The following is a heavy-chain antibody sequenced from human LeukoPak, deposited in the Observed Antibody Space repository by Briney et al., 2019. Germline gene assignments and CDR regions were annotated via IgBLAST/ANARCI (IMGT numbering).Heavy chain of an antibody. D-gene: IGHD4-17*01. CDR3: AREATVTTNYYYYYMDV. CDR1: GGSISSGSYY. J-gene: IGHJ6*03. V-gene: IGHV4-61*01. Sequence: SQTLSLTCTVSGGSISSGSYYWSWIRQPPGKGLEWIGYIYYSGSTNYNPSLKSRVTISVDTSKNQFSLKLSSVTAADTAVYYCAREATVTTNYYYYYMDVWGKGTTVTVSS. CDR2: IYYSGST.